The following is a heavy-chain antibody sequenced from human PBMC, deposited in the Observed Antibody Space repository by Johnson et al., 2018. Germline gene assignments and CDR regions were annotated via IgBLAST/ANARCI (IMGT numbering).Heavy chain of an antibody. CDR1: GFTFSYFA. Sequence: VQLVQSGGGLVQPGGSLRLSCAASGFTFSYFAMNWVRQAPGKELDSVSAITYNGGTTYYANSVKGRFTISRDNSQNMLYLQMDSLRPEDRAVYYCARGSDWGQGTLVTVSA. D-gene: IGHD3-10*01. CDR3: ARGSD. J-gene: IGHJ4*02. CDR2: ITYNGGTT. V-gene: IGHV3-64*01.